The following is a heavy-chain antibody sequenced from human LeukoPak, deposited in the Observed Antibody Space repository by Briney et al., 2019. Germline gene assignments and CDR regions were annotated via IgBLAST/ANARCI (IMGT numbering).Heavy chain of an antibody. V-gene: IGHV3-48*01. Sequence: GGSLRLSCAASGFTFSSYTMNWVHQPPGKGLEWVSNIGTSSTTIYYADSVKGRFTISRDNAKNSLYLQMNSLRADDTAVYYCARFAAGGSYYYYMDVWGKGTTVTVSS. J-gene: IGHJ6*03. CDR2: IGTSSTTI. CDR3: ARFAAGGSYYYYMDV. CDR1: GFTFSSYT. D-gene: IGHD6-25*01.